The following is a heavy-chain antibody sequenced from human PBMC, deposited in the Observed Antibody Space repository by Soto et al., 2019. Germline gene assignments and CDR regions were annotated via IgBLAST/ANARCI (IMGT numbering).Heavy chain of an antibody. D-gene: IGHD6-19*01. J-gene: IGHJ4*02. CDR1: GGTFSSYS. CDR2: IIPILGIA. CDR3: ARGAAGIAVAGPSYYFDY. Sequence: QVQLVQSGAEVKKPGSSVKVSCKASGGTFSSYSISWVRQAPGQGLEWMGRIIPILGIANYAQKLQGRVTITADKSTSPAYMELSSLRSEDTAVYYCARGAAGIAVAGPSYYFDYWGQGTLVTVSS. V-gene: IGHV1-69*02.